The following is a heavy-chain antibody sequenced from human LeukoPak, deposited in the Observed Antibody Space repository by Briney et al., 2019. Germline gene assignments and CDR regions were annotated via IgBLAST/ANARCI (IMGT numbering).Heavy chain of an antibody. CDR3: ARAGSYRYADY. V-gene: IGHV1-2*02. CDR2: INPNNGAT. Sequence: ASVKVSCKASGYTFTGYFMHWVRQAPGQGLEWMGWINPNNGATNFIQKFQGRVTMTRDTSISTAYMELSSLTSDDTAVYYCARAGSYRYADYWGQGTVVTVSS. D-gene: IGHD3-16*02. J-gene: IGHJ4*02. CDR1: GYTFTGYF.